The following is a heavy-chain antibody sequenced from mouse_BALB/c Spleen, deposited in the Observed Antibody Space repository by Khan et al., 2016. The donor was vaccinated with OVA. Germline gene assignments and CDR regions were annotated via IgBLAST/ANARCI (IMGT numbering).Heavy chain of an antibody. CDR3: ASHVTGSFAY. J-gene: IGHJ3*01. V-gene: IGHV5-6*01. Sequence: EVKLVESGGDLVKPGGSLKLSCAASGFTFSSYGMSWVRQTPDKRLEWVATISSGGDYTYYPDSVKGRFTISRDNAKNTLYLQMSSLKSEYTAMYYCASHVTGSFAYWGQGTLVTVSA. CDR1: GFTFSSYG. CDR2: ISSGGDYT. D-gene: IGHD4-1*01.